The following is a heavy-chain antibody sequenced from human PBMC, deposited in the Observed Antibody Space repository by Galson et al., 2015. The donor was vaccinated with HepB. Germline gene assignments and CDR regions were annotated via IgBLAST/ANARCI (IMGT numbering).Heavy chain of an antibody. V-gene: IGHV1-2*06. CDR2: INPNSGTT. D-gene: IGHD3-10*01. Sequence: SVKVSCKASGYTFTDRHIVWVRQAPGQRLEWMGRINPNSGTTNYARKFQGRVTMTRDTSITTVYMELTNLRSDDTAVYYCARYRAYGSGPVDVWGTGTTVTVSS. CDR3: ARYRAYGSGPVDV. J-gene: IGHJ6*04. CDR1: GYTFTDRH.